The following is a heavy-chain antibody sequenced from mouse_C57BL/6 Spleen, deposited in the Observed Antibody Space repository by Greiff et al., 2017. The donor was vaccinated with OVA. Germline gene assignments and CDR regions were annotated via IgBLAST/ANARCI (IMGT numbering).Heavy chain of an antibody. CDR3: ARSGGRAMDY. V-gene: IGHV1-80*01. J-gene: IGHJ4*01. Sequence: SGASVKISCKASGYAFSSYWMNWVKQRPGKGLEWIGQIYPGDGDTNYNGKFKGKATLTADKSSSTAYMQLSSLTSEDSAVYFCARSGGRAMDYWGQGTSVTVSS. CDR1: GYAFSSYW. D-gene: IGHD3-3*01. CDR2: IYPGDGDT.